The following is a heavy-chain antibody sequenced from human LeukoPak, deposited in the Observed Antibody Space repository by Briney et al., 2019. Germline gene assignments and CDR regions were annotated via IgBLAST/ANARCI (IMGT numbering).Heavy chain of an antibody. CDR1: GFTFSSYS. Sequence: GGSLRLSCAASGFTFSSYSMNWVRQAPGKGLEWVSSISSSSSYIYYADSVKGRFTISRDNAKNSLYLRMNSLRPEDTAVYYCARARPSMWIDYWGQGTLVTVSS. V-gene: IGHV3-21*01. J-gene: IGHJ4*02. CDR3: ARARPSMWIDY. CDR2: ISSSSSYI. D-gene: IGHD5-12*01.